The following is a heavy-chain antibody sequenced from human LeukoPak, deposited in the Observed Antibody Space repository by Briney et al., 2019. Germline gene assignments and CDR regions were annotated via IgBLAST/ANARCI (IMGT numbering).Heavy chain of an antibody. Sequence: GGSLRLSCTVSGFTVSSNSMSWVRQAPGKGLEWVSFIYSDNTHYSDSVKGRFTISRDNSKNTLYLQMNSLRAEDTAVYYCAKDRVPMIVVVMQSWGQGTLVTVSS. CDR1: GFTVSSNS. CDR3: AKDRVPMIVVVMQS. J-gene: IGHJ5*02. D-gene: IGHD3-22*01. CDR2: IYSDNT. V-gene: IGHV3-53*01.